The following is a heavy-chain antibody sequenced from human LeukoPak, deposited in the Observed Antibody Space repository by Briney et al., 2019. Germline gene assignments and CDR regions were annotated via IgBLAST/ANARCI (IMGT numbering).Heavy chain of an antibody. V-gene: IGHV3-23*01. CDR3: AKDLRVAVGRGYFEY. D-gene: IGHD6-19*01. CDR2: ISGTGHST. CDR1: GFTFSDYN. Sequence: GGSLRLSCAASGFTFSDYNMNWVRQAPGKGLEWVSAISGTGHSTYYADPVKGRFTISRDNSKNTLDLQMNSLRAEDTAVYYCAKDLRVAVGRGYFEYWGQGTLVTVSS. J-gene: IGHJ4*02.